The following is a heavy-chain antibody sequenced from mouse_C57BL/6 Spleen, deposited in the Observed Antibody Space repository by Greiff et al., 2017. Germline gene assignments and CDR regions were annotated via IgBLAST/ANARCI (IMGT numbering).Heavy chain of an antibody. V-gene: IGHV5-6*01. J-gene: IGHJ3*01. CDR1: GFTFSSYG. Sequence: EVKLMESGGDLVKPGGSLKLSCAASGFTFSSYGMSWVRQTPDKRLEWVATISSGGSYTYYPDSVKGRFTISRDNAKNTLYLQMSSLKSEDTAMYYCARHLDYDEVFAYWGQGTLVTVSA. D-gene: IGHD2-4*01. CDR3: ARHLDYDEVFAY. CDR2: ISSGGSYT.